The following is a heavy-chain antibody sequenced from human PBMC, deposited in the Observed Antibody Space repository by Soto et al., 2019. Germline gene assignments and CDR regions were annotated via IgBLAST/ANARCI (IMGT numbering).Heavy chain of an antibody. CDR1: GGSISSSSYY. V-gene: IGHV4-39*01. CDR3: LTTVIAFDI. Sequence: QLQLQESGPGLVKPSETLSLTCTVSGGSISSSSYYWGWIRQPPGKGLEWIGSIYYSGSTYYNPSLTRRVTISVDTSKNRFSLKLSSVTAADTAVYYCLTTVIAFDIWGQGTMVTVSS. D-gene: IGHD4-17*01. J-gene: IGHJ3*02. CDR2: IYYSGST.